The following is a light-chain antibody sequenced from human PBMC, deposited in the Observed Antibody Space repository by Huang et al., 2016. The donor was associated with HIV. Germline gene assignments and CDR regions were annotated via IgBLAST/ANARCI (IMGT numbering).Light chain of an antibody. CDR1: QIVRSP. V-gene: IGKV3-15*01. Sequence: ETVMTQSPVTLSVSPGDRASLSCRSSQIVRSPLAWYQQKPVQAPSLLIYAASTRATGVPARFSGSGAGTEFTLTISTLQSEESAVYYCQQYNDFRSTFGPGTRVEIK. CDR2: AAS. J-gene: IGKJ3*01. CDR3: QQYNDFRST.